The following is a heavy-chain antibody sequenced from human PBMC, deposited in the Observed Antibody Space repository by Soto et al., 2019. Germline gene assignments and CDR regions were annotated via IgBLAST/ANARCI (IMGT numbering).Heavy chain of an antibody. D-gene: IGHD3-22*01. Sequence: GGSLRLSCAASGFTFSSYAMSWVRQAPGKGLEWVSAISGSGGSTYYADSVKGRLTISRDNSKNTLYLQMNSLRAEDTAVYYCAKAQNGYPKSNWFDPWGQGTLVTVSS. J-gene: IGHJ5*02. CDR1: GFTFSSYA. CDR2: ISGSGGST. CDR3: AKAQNGYPKSNWFDP. V-gene: IGHV3-23*01.